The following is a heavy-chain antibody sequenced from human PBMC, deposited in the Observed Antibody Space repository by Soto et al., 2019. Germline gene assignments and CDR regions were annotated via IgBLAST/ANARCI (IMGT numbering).Heavy chain of an antibody. CDR3: ARENYGDGFDF. CDR2: INSGGTNI. CDR1: GFSVRDYE. V-gene: IGHV3-48*03. D-gene: IGHD4-17*01. J-gene: IGHJ4*02. Sequence: VGSLRLSCAVSGFSVRDYEMNWVRQAPGKGLEWVSYINSGGTNIKYSDSVKGRFTMSRDNARNSLFLQMDSLTDEDTAVYYCARENYGDGFDFWGQGTLVTVSS.